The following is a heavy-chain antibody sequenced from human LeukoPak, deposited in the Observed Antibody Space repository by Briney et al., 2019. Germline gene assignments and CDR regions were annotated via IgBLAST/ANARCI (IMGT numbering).Heavy chain of an antibody. V-gene: IGHV6-1*01. CDR1: GDSVSSNSAA. Sequence: SQTLSLTCAISGDSVSSNSAAWNWIRQSPSRGLEWLGRTYYRSKWYNDYAVSVKSRITINPDTSKNQFFLQLNSVTPEDTAVYYCARDQTLYYYDSSGSPLDVWGKGTTVTVSS. J-gene: IGHJ6*04. CDR2: TYYRSKWYN. D-gene: IGHD3-22*01. CDR3: ARDQTLYYYDSSGSPLDV.